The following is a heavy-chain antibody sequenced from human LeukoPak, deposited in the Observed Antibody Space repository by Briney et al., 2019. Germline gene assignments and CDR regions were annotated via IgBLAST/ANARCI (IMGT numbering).Heavy chain of an antibody. Sequence: SETLSLTCTVSGGSISSGGYYWSWIRQHPGKGLEWIGYIYYSGSTYYNPSLKSRVTISVDTSKNQFSLKLSSVTAADTAVYYCARTKHYYGDFFDYWGQGTLVTVSS. CDR1: GGSISSGGYY. D-gene: IGHD4-17*01. CDR2: IYYSGST. CDR3: ARTKHYYGDFFDY. V-gene: IGHV4-31*03. J-gene: IGHJ4*02.